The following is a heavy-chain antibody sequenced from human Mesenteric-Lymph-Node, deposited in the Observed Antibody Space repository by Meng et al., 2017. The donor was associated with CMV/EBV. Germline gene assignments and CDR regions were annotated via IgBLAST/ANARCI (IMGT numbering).Heavy chain of an antibody. D-gene: IGHD3-10*01. J-gene: IGHJ4*02. Sequence: ASVKVSCKASGYTFTSYGISWVRQAPGQGLEWMGIIKSSGGSTSYAQKFQGRVTMTRDTSTSTVYMELSSLRSEDTAVYFCARELYASGVGGFFDYWGQGTLVTVSS. CDR3: ARELYASGVGGFFDY. CDR2: IKSSGGST. V-gene: IGHV1-46*01. CDR1: GYTFTSYG.